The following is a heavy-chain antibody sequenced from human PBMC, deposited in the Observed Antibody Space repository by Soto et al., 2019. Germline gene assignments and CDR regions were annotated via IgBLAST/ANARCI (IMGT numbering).Heavy chain of an antibody. V-gene: IGHV3-30-3*01. J-gene: IGHJ6*02. Sequence: HPGGSLRLSCAASGFTFSSYAMHWVRQAPGKGLEWVAVISYDGSNKYYADSVKGRFTISRDNSKNTLYLQMNSLRAEDTAVYYCARDLRSGRRYYYGMDVWGQGTTVTVSS. CDR2: ISYDGSNK. CDR1: GFTFSSYA. CDR3: ARDLRSGRRYYYGMDV.